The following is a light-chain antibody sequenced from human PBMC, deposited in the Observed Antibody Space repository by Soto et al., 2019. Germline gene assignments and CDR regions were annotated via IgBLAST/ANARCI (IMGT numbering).Light chain of an antibody. CDR1: QSVSIS. CDR3: QQRQYWPPIT. V-gene: IGKV3-11*01. J-gene: IGKJ5*01. Sequence: EIRWSRAPTTLSLAPDDRATRSCRASQSVSISLAWSQQKPGQAPRLLIYDASNRATGVPARFSGSGSGTDFTLTVSSLEPEDFALYYCQQRQYWPPITFGQGTRLEI. CDR2: DAS.